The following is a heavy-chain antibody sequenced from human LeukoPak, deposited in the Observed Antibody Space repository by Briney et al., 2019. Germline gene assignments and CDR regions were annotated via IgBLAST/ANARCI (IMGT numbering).Heavy chain of an antibody. J-gene: IGHJ6*03. V-gene: IGHV3-48*04. CDR3: SRVPSGYTLGYGYYYYYMDV. Sequence: GGSLRLSCAVSGFTFSSYGMTWVRQAPGKGLEWVSYISTSSSTIYYADSVKGRFTISRDNAKNALYLQMNSLRAEDTAVYYCSRVPSGYTLGYGYYYYYMDVWDKGTTVTVSS. D-gene: IGHD5-18*01. CDR1: GFTFSSYG. CDR2: ISTSSSTI.